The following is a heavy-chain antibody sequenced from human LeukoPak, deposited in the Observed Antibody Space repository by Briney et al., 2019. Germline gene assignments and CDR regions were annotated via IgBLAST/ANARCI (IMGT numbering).Heavy chain of an antibody. J-gene: IGHJ5*02. CDR2: IYYSGST. CDR1: GGSISSYY. CDR3: ARHGGWFGSNWFGP. V-gene: IGHV4-59*08. Sequence: SETLSLTCTVSGGSISSYYWSWIRQPPGKGLEWIGYIYYSGSTNYNPSLKSRVTISVDTSKNQFSLKLSSVTAADTAVYYCARHGGWFGSNWFGPWGQGTLVTVSS. D-gene: IGHD3-10*01.